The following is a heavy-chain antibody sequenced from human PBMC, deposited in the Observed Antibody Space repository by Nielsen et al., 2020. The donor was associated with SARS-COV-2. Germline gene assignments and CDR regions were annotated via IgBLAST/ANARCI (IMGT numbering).Heavy chain of an antibody. D-gene: IGHD2-2*01. CDR3: ARGVPAAEVYYYYMDV. CDR2: IIPIFGTA. CDR1: GGTFSSYA. V-gene: IGHV1-69*05. J-gene: IGHJ6*03. Sequence: SVKVSCKASGGTFSSYAISWVRQAPGQGLEWMGGIIPIFGTANYAQKLQGRVTMTTDTSTSTAYMELRSLRSDDTAVYYCARGVPAAEVYYYYMDVWGKGTTVTVSS.